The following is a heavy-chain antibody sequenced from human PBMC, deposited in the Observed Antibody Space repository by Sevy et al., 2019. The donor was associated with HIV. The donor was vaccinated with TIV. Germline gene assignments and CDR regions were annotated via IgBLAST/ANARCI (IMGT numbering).Heavy chain of an antibody. J-gene: IGHJ6*02. CDR1: GGSVSISTYY. D-gene: IGHD3-10*01. CDR3: AGHPITLLRGVLYGMDV. V-gene: IGHV4-61*10. Sequence: SETLSLTCTVSGGSVSISTYYWTWIRQPAGKGLEWIGHSYASGSTNYNPSLKSRVTMSVDTSKNQFSLKLRSGTAADTAVYYCAGHPITLLRGVLYGMDVWGQGTTVTVSS. CDR2: SYASGST.